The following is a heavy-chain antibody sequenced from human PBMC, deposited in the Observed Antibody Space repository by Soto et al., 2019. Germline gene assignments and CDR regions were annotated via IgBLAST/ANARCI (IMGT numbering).Heavy chain of an antibody. V-gene: IGHV4-31*03. CDR3: ARDRRYYDSSGYPQGYYFDY. D-gene: IGHD3-22*01. CDR2: IYYSGST. Sequence: QVQLQESGPGLVKPSQTLSLTCTVSGGSISSGGYYWSWIRQHPGKGLEWIGYIYYSGSTYYNPSIKSRVTISVDTSKNQFSLKLSSVTAADTAVYYCARDRRYYDSSGYPQGYYFDYWGQGTLVTVSS. J-gene: IGHJ4*02. CDR1: GGSISSGGYY.